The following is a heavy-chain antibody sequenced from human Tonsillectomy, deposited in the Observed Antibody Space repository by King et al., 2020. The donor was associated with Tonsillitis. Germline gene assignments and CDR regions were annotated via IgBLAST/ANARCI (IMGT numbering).Heavy chain of an antibody. CDR1: GGSISSSSYY. CDR3: ARQSPQRYYYGSGRINWFDP. V-gene: IGHV4-39*07. Sequence: QLQESGPGLVKPSETLSLTCTVSGGSISSSSYYWGWIRQPPGKGLEWIGSNYYSGSTYCNPSLKSRVTISVDTSKNQFSLKLNSVTAADTAVYYCARQSPQRYYYGSGRINWFDPWGQGTLVTVSS. J-gene: IGHJ5*02. CDR2: NYYSGST. D-gene: IGHD3-10*01.